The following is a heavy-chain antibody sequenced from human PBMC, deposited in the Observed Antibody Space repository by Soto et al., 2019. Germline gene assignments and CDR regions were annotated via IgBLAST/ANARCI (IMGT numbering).Heavy chain of an antibody. J-gene: IGHJ4*02. CDR2: IFYTGIT. D-gene: IGHD5-12*01. Sequence: SETLCLTCTVSGDTITSSYWSWFRQPPGKGLEYIGFIFYTGITSYNPSLKSRATISMDTSKNHFSLSLTSVTAADTAVYYCAKGAGRDGYNTARGQGTLVTVSS. CDR1: GDTITSSY. CDR3: AKGAGRDGYNTA. V-gene: IGHV4-59*01.